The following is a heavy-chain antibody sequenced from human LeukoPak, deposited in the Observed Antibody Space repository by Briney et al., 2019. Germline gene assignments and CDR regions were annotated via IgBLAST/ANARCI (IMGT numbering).Heavy chain of an antibody. V-gene: IGHV1-69*04. CDR3: ARDRVAAAGTPGAEYFQH. J-gene: IGHJ1*01. CDR2: IIPILGIA. Sequence: SVKVSCKASGYTFTGYYIHWVRQAPGQGLEWMGRIIPILGIANYAQKFQGRVTITADKSTSTAYMELSSLRSEDTAVYYCARDRVAAAGTPGAEYFQHWGQGTLVTVSS. D-gene: IGHD6-13*01. CDR1: GYTFTGYY.